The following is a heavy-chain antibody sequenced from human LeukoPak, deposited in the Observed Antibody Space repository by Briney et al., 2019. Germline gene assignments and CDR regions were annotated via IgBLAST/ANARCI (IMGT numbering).Heavy chain of an antibody. CDR1: GFTFSSYG. CDR3: AKGFGEFSYYYYGMDV. D-gene: IGHD3-10*01. CDR2: IPYDGSNK. Sequence: AGGSLRLSCAASGFTFSSYGIHWVRQAPGKGLEWVTFIPYDGSNKFYADSAKGRFTISRDNSKNTLYLQMNSLRPEDTAVYYCAKGFGEFSYYYYGMDVWGQGTTVTVSS. V-gene: IGHV3-30*02. J-gene: IGHJ6*02.